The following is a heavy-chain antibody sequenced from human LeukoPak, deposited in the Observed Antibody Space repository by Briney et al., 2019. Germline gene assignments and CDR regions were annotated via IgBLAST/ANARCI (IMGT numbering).Heavy chain of an antibody. D-gene: IGHD3-10*02. Sequence: GGSLRLSCATSRFIFTSYDMHWFRQAPGKGLEWVAFIRYSETETYYEDSVKGRFTISRDNYKATLYLQMNSLRAEDTAVYYCAKTPPRYYVKGSYPDYWGQGTLVIVSS. CDR2: IRYSETET. V-gene: IGHV3-30*02. CDR3: AKTPPRYYVKGSYPDY. J-gene: IGHJ4*02. CDR1: RFIFTSYD.